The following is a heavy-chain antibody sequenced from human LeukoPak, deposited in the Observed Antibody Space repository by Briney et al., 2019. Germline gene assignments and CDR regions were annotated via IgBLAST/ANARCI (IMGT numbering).Heavy chain of an antibody. CDR3: ARGGDYFDY. Sequence: SETLSLTCTVSGGSISSYYWSWIRQPPGKGLEWIGYIYYSGSTNYNPSLKSRVTISVDTSKNQFSLKLSTVTAADTAVYYCARGGDYFDYWGQGTLVTVSS. V-gene: IGHV4-59*01. CDR2: IYYSGST. D-gene: IGHD1-26*01. J-gene: IGHJ4*02. CDR1: GGSISSYY.